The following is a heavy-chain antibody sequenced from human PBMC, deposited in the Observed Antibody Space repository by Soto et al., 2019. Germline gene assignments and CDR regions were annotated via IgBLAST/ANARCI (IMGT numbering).Heavy chain of an antibody. CDR3: ARGQLAAAGRGVDY. D-gene: IGHD6-13*01. V-gene: IGHV1-8*01. J-gene: IGHJ4*02. CDR2: MNPNSGNT. CDR1: GYTFTSYD. Sequence: QVQLVQSGAEVKKPGASVKVSCKASGYTFTSYDINWVRQATGQGLEWMGWMNPNSGNTGYAQKFQGRVTMTRNTSIGTAYMELSSLRSEDTAVYYCARGQLAAAGRGVDYWGQGTLVTVSS.